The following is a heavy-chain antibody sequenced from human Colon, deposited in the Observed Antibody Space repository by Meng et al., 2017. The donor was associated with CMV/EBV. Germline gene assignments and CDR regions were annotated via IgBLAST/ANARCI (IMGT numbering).Heavy chain of an antibody. J-gene: IGHJ4*02. Sequence: SQTSSLTCAISGDTVSSNTATWNWIRQSPSRGLEWLGRTYYRSRWYNDYAASVRGRITINPDTSKNQFSRQLNSVTPEDTAVYYCVRDGTGGHWGQGTLVTVSS. V-gene: IGHV6-1*01. CDR2: TYYRSRWYN. CDR3: VRDGTGGH. CDR1: GDTVSSNTAT. D-gene: IGHD3/OR15-3a*01.